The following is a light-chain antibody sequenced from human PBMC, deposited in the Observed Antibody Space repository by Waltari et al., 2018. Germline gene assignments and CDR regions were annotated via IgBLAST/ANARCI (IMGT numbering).Light chain of an antibody. J-gene: IGLJ2*01. CDR2: PNS. CDR1: RSNLGEGYD. CDR3: QCYDSRLSGVV. Sequence: QSVLTQPPSVSGAPGQGVTISCTGIRSNLGEGYDVHWYQPVPGTAPKVLIHPNSNRPSGVPDRFSGSKSGTSASMAITGLQAEDEADYYCQCYDSRLSGVVFGGGTKLTVL. V-gene: IGLV1-40*01.